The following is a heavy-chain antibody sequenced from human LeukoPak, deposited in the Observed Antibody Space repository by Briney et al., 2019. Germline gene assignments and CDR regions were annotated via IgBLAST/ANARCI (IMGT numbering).Heavy chain of an antibody. CDR1: GYTFTGYY. J-gene: IGHJ4*02. Sequence: ASVKVSCKASGYTFTGYYMHWVRQAPGQGLEWMGIINPSGGSTSYAQKFQGRVTMTRDTSTSTVYMELGSLRSEDTAVYYCARGTPERYSGYDTYFDYWGQGTLVTVSS. CDR2: INPSGGST. CDR3: ARGTPERYSGYDTYFDY. V-gene: IGHV1-46*01. D-gene: IGHD5-12*01.